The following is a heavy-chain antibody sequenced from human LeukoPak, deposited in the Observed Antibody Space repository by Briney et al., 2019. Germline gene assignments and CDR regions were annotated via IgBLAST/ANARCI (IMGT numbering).Heavy chain of an antibody. CDR2: FDPEDGET. Sequence: GGSVKGSCKVFGYTLPELSMPRVGQAPGKRGEWMGGFDPEDGETIYAQKFQGRVTMTEDTSTDTAYMELSSLRSEDTDVYYCATPEEMATIRYWGQGTLVTVSP. V-gene: IGHV1-24*01. J-gene: IGHJ4*02. CDR3: ATPEEMATIRY. D-gene: IGHD5-24*01. CDR1: GYTLPELS.